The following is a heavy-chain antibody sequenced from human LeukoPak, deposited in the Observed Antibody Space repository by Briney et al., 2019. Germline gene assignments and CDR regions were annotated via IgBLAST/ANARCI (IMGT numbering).Heavy chain of an antibody. CDR2: TYPGDSDT. CDR3: ARADQLRWFGDPRRPYYYGMDV. CDR1: GYSFPDYW. D-gene: IGHD3-10*01. Sequence: GESLKISCKASGYSFPDYWIGWVRQPHGKGPEWMRITYPGDSDTRYSPSFQGQVTISADKSISTAYLQWSSLKASDIAMYYCARADQLRWFGDPRRPYYYGMDVWGQGTTVTVSS. J-gene: IGHJ6*02. V-gene: IGHV5-51*01.